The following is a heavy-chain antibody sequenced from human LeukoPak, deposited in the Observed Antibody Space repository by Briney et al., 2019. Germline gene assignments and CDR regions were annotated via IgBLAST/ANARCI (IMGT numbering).Heavy chain of an antibody. J-gene: IGHJ4*02. CDR1: GFTFSSYG. Sequence: GGSLRLSCAASGFTFSSYGVSWVRQAPGKGLEWVSGISGSGHRTYYADSVKGRFTISRDNSKSTLTLQMNSLRAEDTALYYCASSGYYDYYFDYWGQGTLVTVSS. CDR2: ISGSGHRT. CDR3: ASSGYYDYYFDY. D-gene: IGHD3-22*01. V-gene: IGHV3-23*01.